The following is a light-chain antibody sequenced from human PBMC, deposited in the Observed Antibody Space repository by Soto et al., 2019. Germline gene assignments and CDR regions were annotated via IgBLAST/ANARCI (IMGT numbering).Light chain of an antibody. CDR2: EVT. V-gene: IGLV2-8*01. Sequence: QSALTQPPSVSGSLGQSVTISCTGTSSDVGAYNYVSWYQQHPGKAPKLMIYEVTRRPSGVPDRFSGSKSGNTASLNVSGLQAEDEADYYCCSYADNTDYVFGTGTKLTVL. J-gene: IGLJ1*01. CDR3: CSYADNTDYV. CDR1: SSDVGAYNY.